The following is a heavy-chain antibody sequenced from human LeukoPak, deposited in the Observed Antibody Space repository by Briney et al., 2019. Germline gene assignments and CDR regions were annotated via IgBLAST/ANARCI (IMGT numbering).Heavy chain of an antibody. V-gene: IGHV4-59*01. Sequence: SSETLSLTCTVSGGSISSYYWSWIRQPPGKGLEWIGYIYYSGSTNYNPSLKSRVTISVDTSKNQFSLKLSSVTAADTAVYYCARGGGSSGLFDPWGQGTLVTVSS. CDR2: IYYSGST. CDR1: GGSISSYY. D-gene: IGHD6-19*01. J-gene: IGHJ5*02. CDR3: ARGGGSSGLFDP.